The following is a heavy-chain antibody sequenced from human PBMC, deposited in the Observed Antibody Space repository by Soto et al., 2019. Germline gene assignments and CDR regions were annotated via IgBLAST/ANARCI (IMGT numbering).Heavy chain of an antibody. V-gene: IGHV3-9*01. Sequence: GGSLRLSCAASGFTFDDYAMHWVRQAPGKGLEWVSGISWNSGSIGYADSVKGRFTISRDNAKNSLYLQMNSLRAEDTALYYCAKIGYCSGGRCPYYYYGMDVWGQGTTVTVYS. J-gene: IGHJ6*02. D-gene: IGHD2-15*01. CDR2: ISWNSGSI. CDR3: AKIGYCSGGRCPYYYYGMDV. CDR1: GFTFDDYA.